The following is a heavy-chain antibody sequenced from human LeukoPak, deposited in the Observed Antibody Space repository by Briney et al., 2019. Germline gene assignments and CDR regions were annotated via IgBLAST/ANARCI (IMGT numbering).Heavy chain of an antibody. V-gene: IGHV3-23*03. CDR3: AKEGDEFRGYLDV. Sequence: GGSLRLSCAASGFTFSSYAMSWVRQAPGKGLEWVAVIHNDGTMGQYADSVKGRFTISKDFSRNTLHLQMHSLRDDDTAVYYCAKEGDEFRGYLDVWGKGTTVTVSS. CDR2: IHNDGTMG. J-gene: IGHJ6*04. D-gene: IGHD5-12*01. CDR1: GFTFSSYA.